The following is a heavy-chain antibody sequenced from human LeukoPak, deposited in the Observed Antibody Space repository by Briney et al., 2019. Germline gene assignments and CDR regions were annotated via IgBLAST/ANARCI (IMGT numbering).Heavy chain of an antibody. D-gene: IGHD7-27*01. CDR1: GYSISSAFY. Sequence: SETLSLTCAVSGYSISSAFYWGWIRQPPGKGLEWIGTIHYSGSTSYNPSLKSRVTISVDTSKNQFSLKLRSVTAADTAAYYCARGFRGDNFDYWGQGTLVTVSS. CDR2: IHYSGST. V-gene: IGHV4-38-2*01. J-gene: IGHJ4*02. CDR3: ARGFRGDNFDY.